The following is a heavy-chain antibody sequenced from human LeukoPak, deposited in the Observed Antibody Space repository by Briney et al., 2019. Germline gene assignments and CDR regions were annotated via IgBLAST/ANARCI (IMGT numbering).Heavy chain of an antibody. V-gene: IGHV1-46*01. D-gene: IGHD1-1*01. J-gene: IGHJ5*02. CDR2: INPSGGST. Sequence: ASVKVSCKASGYTFTSYYMHWVRQAPGQGLEWMQIINPSGGSTSYAQKFQGRVTMTRDTSTSTVYMELSRLRSDDTAVYYCARDQLGRGVWFDPWGQGTLVTVSS. CDR1: GYTFTSYY. CDR3: ARDQLGRGVWFDP.